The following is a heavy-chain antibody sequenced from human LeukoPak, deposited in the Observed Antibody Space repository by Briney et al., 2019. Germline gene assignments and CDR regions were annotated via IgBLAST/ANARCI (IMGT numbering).Heavy chain of an antibody. CDR2: IKQDGSEK. J-gene: IGHJ3*02. D-gene: IGHD5-12*01. CDR1: GFTFSSYW. Sequence: GGSLRLSCAASGFTFSSYWMTWVRQAPGKGLEWVANIKQDGSEKYYVDSVKGRFTISRDNAKNSLYLQMNSLRAEDTAVYYCARGGEGIYNASDIWGQGTMVTVSS. CDR3: ARGGEGIYNASDI. V-gene: IGHV3-7*04.